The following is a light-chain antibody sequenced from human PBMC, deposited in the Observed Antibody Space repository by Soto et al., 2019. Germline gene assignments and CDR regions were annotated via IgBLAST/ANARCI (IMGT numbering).Light chain of an antibody. CDR1: QSVSSSY. CDR3: QQYGISPRT. J-gene: IGKJ1*01. Sequence: EIVLTQSPGTLSLSPGERATLSCRASQSVSSSYLAWYQQKLGQAPRLLIYGASSRATGIPDRFSGSGSGTDFTLTISRLEPEDFAVYYCQQYGISPRTFGQGTKVEI. CDR2: GAS. V-gene: IGKV3-20*01.